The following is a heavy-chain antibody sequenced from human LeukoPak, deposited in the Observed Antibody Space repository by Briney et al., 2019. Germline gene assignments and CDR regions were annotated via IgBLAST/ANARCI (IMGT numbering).Heavy chain of an antibody. CDR2: IYYSGST. CDR3: ARGERGPVWFGELPYFDY. Sequence: SETLPLTCTVSGGSISSSSYYWGWIRQPPWKGLEWIGSIYYSGSTYYNPSLKSRVTISVDTSKNQFSLKLSSVTAADTAVYYCARGERGPVWFGELPYFDYWGQGTLVTVSS. D-gene: IGHD3-10*01. J-gene: IGHJ4*02. V-gene: IGHV4-39*01. CDR1: GGSISSSSYY.